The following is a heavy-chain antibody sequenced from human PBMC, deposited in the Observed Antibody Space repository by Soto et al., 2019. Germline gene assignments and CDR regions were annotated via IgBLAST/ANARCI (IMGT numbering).Heavy chain of an antibody. CDR3: AKDKRLPHDVFDI. J-gene: IGHJ3*02. V-gene: IGHV3-23*01. CDR1: GFTFNSCA. D-gene: IGHD6-25*01. CDR2: ISSSGDSR. Sequence: EVQMLESGGGLVQPGGSLRLSCAASGFTFNSCATSWVRQAPGKGLEWVAAISSSGDSRYYADSVNGRFTISRDNSKNTLYRQMKSLRAEDSAIYYCAKDKRLPHDVFDIWGQGTMVTVSS.